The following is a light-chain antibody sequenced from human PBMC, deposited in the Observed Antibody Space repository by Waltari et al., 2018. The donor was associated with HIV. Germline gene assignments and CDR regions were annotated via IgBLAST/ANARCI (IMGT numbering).Light chain of an antibody. CDR2: EVD. J-gene: IGLJ2*01. CDR1: SSDIGTYNY. V-gene: IGLV2-8*01. Sequence: QSALTPPPSASGSPGQSVTISCTGTSSDIGTYNYVSWYQQHAGKVPKLIIFEVDKRPSGVPDRFFGSKSGNTASLTVSGLQAEDEADYYCTSRGVTTVIFGGGTKVTVL. CDR3: TSRGVTTVI.